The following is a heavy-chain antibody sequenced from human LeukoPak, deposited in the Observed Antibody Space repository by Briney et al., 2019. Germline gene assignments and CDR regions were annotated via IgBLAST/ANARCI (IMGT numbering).Heavy chain of an antibody. CDR1: GESFNDYS. V-gene: IGHV4-34*01. J-gene: IGHJ3*02. CDR2: INHSGST. Sequence: SETLSLTCAVYGESFNDYSCTWIRQPPGKGLEWIGEINHSGSTNYNSSLKSRVTISLDTSKNQVSLKLTSVTAADTAVYYCARGDRQHLGDAFDIWGQGTMATVSS. CDR3: ARGDRQHLGDAFDI. D-gene: IGHD6-13*01.